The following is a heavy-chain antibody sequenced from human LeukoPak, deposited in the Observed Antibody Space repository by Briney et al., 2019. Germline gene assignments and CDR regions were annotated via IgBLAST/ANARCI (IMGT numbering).Heavy chain of an antibody. D-gene: IGHD3-22*01. CDR1: GGSFSGYY. CDR2: INHSGST. CDR3: ARHGALPYDGSTLAAYMDV. J-gene: IGHJ6*03. V-gene: IGHV4-34*01. Sequence: SETLSLTCAVYGGSFSGYYWSWIRQPPGKGLEWIGEINHSGSTNYNPSLKSRVTISVDTSKNQFSLKLSSVTAADTAVYYCARHGALPYDGSTLAAYMDVWGKGTTVTISS.